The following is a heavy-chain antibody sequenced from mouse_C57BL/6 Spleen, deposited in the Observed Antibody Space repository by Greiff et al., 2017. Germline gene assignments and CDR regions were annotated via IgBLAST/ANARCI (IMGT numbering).Heavy chain of an antibody. Sequence: EVQLQQSGPELVKPGASVKISCKASGYTFTDYYMNWVKQSHGKSLEWIGDINPNNGGTSYNQKFKGKATLTVDKSSSTAYMELRSLTSEDSAVYYCARRVYGSREGFAYWGQGTLVTVSA. V-gene: IGHV1-26*01. CDR3: ARRVYGSREGFAY. D-gene: IGHD1-1*01. J-gene: IGHJ3*01. CDR1: GYTFTDYY. CDR2: INPNNGGT.